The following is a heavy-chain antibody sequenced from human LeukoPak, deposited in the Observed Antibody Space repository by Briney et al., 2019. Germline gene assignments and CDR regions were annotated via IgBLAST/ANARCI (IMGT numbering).Heavy chain of an antibody. D-gene: IGHD6-19*01. CDR3: AREAGRAQYFQH. Sequence: SETLSLTCAVYGGSFSGYYWSWIRQPPGKGLEWIGEINHSGSTNYNPSLKSRVTISVDTSKNQFSLKLSSVTAADTAVYYCAREAGRAQYFQHWARAPWSPSPQ. CDR1: GGSFSGYY. CDR2: INHSGST. J-gene: IGHJ1*01. V-gene: IGHV4-34*01.